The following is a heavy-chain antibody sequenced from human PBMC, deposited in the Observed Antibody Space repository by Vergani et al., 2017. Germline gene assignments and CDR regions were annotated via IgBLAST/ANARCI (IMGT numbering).Heavy chain of an antibody. CDR2: ISYDGSNK. J-gene: IGHJ6*03. CDR1: GFTFSSYA. CDR3: ARGPIAVAGTYYYYYMDV. D-gene: IGHD6-19*01. V-gene: IGHV3-30-3*01. Sequence: QVQLVESGGGVVQPGRSLRLSCAASGFTFSSYAMHWVRQAPGKGLEWVAVISYDGSNKYYADSVKGRFSISRDNSKNTLYLQMNSPRAEDTAVYYCARGPIAVAGTYYYYYMDVWGKGTTVTVSS.